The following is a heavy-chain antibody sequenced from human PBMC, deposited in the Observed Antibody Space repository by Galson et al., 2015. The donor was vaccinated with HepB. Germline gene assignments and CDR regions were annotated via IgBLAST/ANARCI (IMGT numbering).Heavy chain of an antibody. CDR3: AKVDHSSGWSNWFDP. J-gene: IGHJ5*02. Sequence: SLRLSCAASGFTFSSYAMSWVRQAPGKGLEWVSAISGSGGSTYYADSVKGRFTISRDNSKNTLYLQMNSLRAEDTAVYYCAKVDHSSGWSNWFDPWGQGTLVTVSS. CDR2: ISGSGGST. V-gene: IGHV3-23*01. D-gene: IGHD6-19*01. CDR1: GFTFSSYA.